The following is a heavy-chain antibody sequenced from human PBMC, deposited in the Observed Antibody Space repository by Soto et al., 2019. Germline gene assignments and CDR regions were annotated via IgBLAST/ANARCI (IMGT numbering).Heavy chain of an antibody. CDR1: GFTFSSYA. D-gene: IGHD3-16*01. V-gene: IGHV3-23*01. Sequence: EVQLLESGGGLVQPGGSLRLSCAASGFTFSSYAMSWVRQAPGTGLVWVSAISGSGGNTYYADSVKGRFPISRDYSNNTLYLQMNSLRAEDTAVYYCSSVIGGKLHLRSGWYFDLWGRGTLVTVSS. CDR3: SSVIGGKLHLRSGWYFDL. CDR2: ISGSGGNT. J-gene: IGHJ2*01.